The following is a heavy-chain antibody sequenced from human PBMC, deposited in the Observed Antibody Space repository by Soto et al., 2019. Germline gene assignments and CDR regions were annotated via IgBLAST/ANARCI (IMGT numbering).Heavy chain of an antibody. CDR3: ARGGLVEWLMGDYSFDI. Sequence: QVQLQESGPGLVKPSQTLSLTCTVSGGSISSGVYYWSWIRQHPGKGLEWIGYIYYSGSTYYNPSLKSRVTISVDTSQHQFSLKRSSVTAADTAVYYCARGGLVEWLMGDYSFDIWGQVTIVTVSS. D-gene: IGHD3-3*01. CDR2: IYYSGST. V-gene: IGHV4-31*03. J-gene: IGHJ3*02. CDR1: GGSISSGVYY.